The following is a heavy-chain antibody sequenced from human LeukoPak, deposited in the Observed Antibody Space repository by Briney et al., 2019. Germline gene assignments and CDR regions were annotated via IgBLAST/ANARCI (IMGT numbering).Heavy chain of an antibody. CDR1: GGSISSGDYY. D-gene: IGHD3-10*01. CDR3: ARGMVRGEGVAY. CDR2: IYYSGST. J-gene: IGHJ4*02. V-gene: IGHV4-30-4*01. Sequence: PSQTLSLTCTVSGGSISSGDYYWSWIRQPPGTGLEWIGYIYYSGSTYYNPSLKSRVTISVDTSKNQFSLKLSSVTAADTAVYYCARGMVRGEGVAYWGQGTLVTVSS.